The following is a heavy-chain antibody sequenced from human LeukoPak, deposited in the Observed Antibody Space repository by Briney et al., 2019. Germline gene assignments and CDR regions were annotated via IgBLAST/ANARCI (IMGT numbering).Heavy chain of an antibody. CDR1: GYTFTDYY. Sequence: ASAKISCKVSGYTFTDYYMHWVQQAPGKGLEWMGLVDPEDGETIYAEKFQGRVTITADTSTDTAYMELSSLRSEDTAVYYCATSSSNYGTYHDYWGQGTLVTVSS. V-gene: IGHV1-69-2*01. J-gene: IGHJ4*02. CDR3: ATSSSNYGTYHDY. D-gene: IGHD4-11*01. CDR2: VDPEDGET.